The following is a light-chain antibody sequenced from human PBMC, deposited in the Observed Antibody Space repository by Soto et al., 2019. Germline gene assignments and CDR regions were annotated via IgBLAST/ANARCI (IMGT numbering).Light chain of an antibody. CDR2: EGS. J-gene: IGLJ1*01. V-gene: IGLV2-23*01. Sequence: QSALTQPASVSGSPGQSITISCTGTSSDVGSYNLVSWYQQQPGKAPKLMIYEGSKRPSGVSNRFSGSKSGNTASLTISGLQAEDEADYYCCSYAGSSTPLVFGTGTKLTVL. CDR3: CSYAGSSTPLV. CDR1: SSDVGSYNL.